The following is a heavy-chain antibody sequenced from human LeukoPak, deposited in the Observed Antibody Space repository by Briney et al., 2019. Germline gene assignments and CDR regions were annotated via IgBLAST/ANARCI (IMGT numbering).Heavy chain of an antibody. CDR2: IYPTGST. CDR3: ARHYCTGASCPDYFDY. Sequence: SETLSLTCTVSDGSISTYYWSWIRQPPGMPLEWVGYIYPTGSTDYNPSLKSRVTISVDTSKNQISLSLTSVTAADTAIYYCARHYCTGASCPDYFDYWGQGTLVAGSS. J-gene: IGHJ4*02. CDR1: DGSISTYY. V-gene: IGHV4-4*09. D-gene: IGHD2-15*01.